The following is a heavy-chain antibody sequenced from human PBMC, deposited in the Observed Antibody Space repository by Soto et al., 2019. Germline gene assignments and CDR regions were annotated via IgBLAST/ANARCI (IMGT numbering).Heavy chain of an antibody. CDR1: GGSFSSYY. V-gene: IGHV4-34*01. D-gene: IGHD2-2*01. Sequence: SETLSLTCAVYGGSFSSYYWSWIRQPPGKGLEWIGQINHYGSTDYNPSLKSRVTISVDTSKNHFSLRLSSVTAADTAMYYCATHCSSTSCYYTFAPWGQGTLVTVSS. J-gene: IGHJ5*02. CDR2: INHYGST. CDR3: ATHCSSTSCYYTFAP.